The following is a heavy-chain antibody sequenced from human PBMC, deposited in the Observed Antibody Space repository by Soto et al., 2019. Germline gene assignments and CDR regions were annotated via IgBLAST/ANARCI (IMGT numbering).Heavy chain of an antibody. CDR2: IHDSAKP. V-gene: IGHV4-39*01. Sequence: QLQLQESGPGLVKPSETLSLTCSVSGGPFSSGNYYWGWVRQPPGKGLGWLATIHDSAKPSYNPPLKCRVSISVTTSRKLFSLDLGSGTAADTAVYSWARIHRAIFGDDTFDTWGQGTMVIVSS. D-gene: IGHD3-10*01. J-gene: IGHJ3*02. CDR3: ARIHRAIFGDDTFDT. CDR1: GGPFSSGNYY.